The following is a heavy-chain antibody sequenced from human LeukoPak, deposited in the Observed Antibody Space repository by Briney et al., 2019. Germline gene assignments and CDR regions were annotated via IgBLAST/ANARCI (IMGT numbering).Heavy chain of an antibody. J-gene: IGHJ4*02. Sequence: PSETLSLTCAVSGVSISSDNWWTWVRQSPGKGLEWVGETHRGGDTKYNPSPNTRVTISMDYFRNQLSLNLYSVTAADTAVYYCATRDQSRTTAVPPDFWGQGILVTVSS. V-gene: IGHV4/OR15-8*02. CDR1: GVSISSDNW. D-gene: IGHD1-1*01. CDR3: ATRDQSRTTAVPPDF. CDR2: THRGGDT.